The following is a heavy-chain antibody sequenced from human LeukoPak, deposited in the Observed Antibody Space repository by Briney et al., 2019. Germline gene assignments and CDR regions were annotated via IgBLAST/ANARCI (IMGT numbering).Heavy chain of an antibody. V-gene: IGHV1-46*01. J-gene: IGHJ6*02. D-gene: IGHD3-3*01. CDR3: ARDDRFITIFGVALAYYYGMDV. CDR1: GYTFTSYY. Sequence: ASVKLSCKASGYTFTSYYMHWVRQAPGQGLEWMGIINPSGGSTSYAQKFQSRVTMTRDTSTSTVYMELSSLRSEDTAVYYCARDDRFITIFGVALAYYYGMDVWGQGTTVTVSS. CDR2: INPSGGST.